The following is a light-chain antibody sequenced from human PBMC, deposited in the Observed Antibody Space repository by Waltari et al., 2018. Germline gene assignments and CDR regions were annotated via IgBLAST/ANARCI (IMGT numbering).Light chain of an antibody. CDR2: GAS. J-gene: IGKJ4*01. Sequence: DIQMTQSPSSLSASVGDRVTITCRTSQNIDRYLNWYQHKPGKAPKLLIFGASNLQSGVPSRFSGSGSGTDFTLTISTLQPDDFATYYCQQSFSPAGVFGVGTKVEI. CDR3: QQSFSPAGV. V-gene: IGKV1-39*01. CDR1: QNIDRY.